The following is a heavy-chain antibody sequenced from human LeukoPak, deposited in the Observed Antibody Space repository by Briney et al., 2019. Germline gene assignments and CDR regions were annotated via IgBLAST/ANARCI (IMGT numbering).Heavy chain of an antibody. V-gene: IGHV3-33*01. CDR1: GFTFSSYG. Sequence: GRSLRLSCAASGFTFSSYGMHWVRQAPGKGLEWVAVIWYDGSNKYYADSVKGRFTISRDNSKNTLYLQMNSLRAEDTAVYYCARDVDDRYGSGALGYWGQGTLVTVSS. D-gene: IGHD3-10*01. CDR2: IWYDGSNK. CDR3: ARDVDDRYGSGALGY. J-gene: IGHJ4*02.